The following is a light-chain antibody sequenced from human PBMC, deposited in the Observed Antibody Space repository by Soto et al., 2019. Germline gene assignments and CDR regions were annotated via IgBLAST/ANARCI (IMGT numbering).Light chain of an antibody. CDR3: QQYHTWWT. Sequence: DIQMTQSPSTLSASVGDRVTITCRASQSISNWLAWYQQTPGKAPKLLMYRTSILKSGVPPRFSGSGSGTEFTLTISSLQPDDVATYYCQQYHTWWTFGQGTRMEIK. CDR1: QSISNW. V-gene: IGKV1-5*03. J-gene: IGKJ1*01. CDR2: RTS.